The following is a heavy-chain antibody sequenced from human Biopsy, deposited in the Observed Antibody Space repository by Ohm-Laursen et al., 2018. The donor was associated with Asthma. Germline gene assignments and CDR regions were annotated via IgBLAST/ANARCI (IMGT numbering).Heavy chain of an antibody. J-gene: IGHJ6*02. CDR1: GGYMRSGNYY. CDR3: VRGSSSWHHGPFHYYYGLDV. V-gene: IGHV4-39*01. CDR2: IYYSGTT. Sequence: TLSLTCGLSSGSGGYMRSGNYYWGWIRQPPGKGLEWIGSIYYSGTTYYNPSLESRVTLSADTSKTQFSLKLTSVTAADTAVYYCVRGSSSWHHGPFHYYYGLDVWGQGTTATVSS. D-gene: IGHD6-13*01.